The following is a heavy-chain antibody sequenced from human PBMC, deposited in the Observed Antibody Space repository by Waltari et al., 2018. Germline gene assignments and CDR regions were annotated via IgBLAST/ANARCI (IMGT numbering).Heavy chain of an antibody. CDR2: FYYSRCT. CDR1: GGSISSYY. Sequence: QVQLQESGPGLVKPSETLSLTCTVSGGSISSYYWSWIRQPPGKWLGGIGYFYYSRCTTYNPSLKSRVTMSVDTSKNQFSLKLSSGTAADTAVYYCSGAKRELLYRYWGQGTLVTVSS. CDR3: SGAKRELLYRY. D-gene: IGHD1-7*01. J-gene: IGHJ4*02. V-gene: IGHV4-59*01.